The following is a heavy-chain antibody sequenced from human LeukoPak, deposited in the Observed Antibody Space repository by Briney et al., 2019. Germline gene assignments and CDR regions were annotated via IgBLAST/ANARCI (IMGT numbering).Heavy chain of an antibody. J-gene: IGHJ4*02. Sequence: SETLSLTCTVSGGSISSSSYYWGWIRQPPGKGLEWIGSIYYSGSTYYNPSLKSRVTISVDTSKNQFSLKLSSVTAADTAVYYCARVSRFGELQFDYWGQGTLVTVSS. V-gene: IGHV4-39*07. CDR1: GGSISSSSYY. CDR3: ARVSRFGELQFDY. D-gene: IGHD3-10*01. CDR2: IYYSGST.